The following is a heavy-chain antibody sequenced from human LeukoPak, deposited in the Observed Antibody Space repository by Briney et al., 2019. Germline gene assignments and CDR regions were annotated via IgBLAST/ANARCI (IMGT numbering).Heavy chain of an antibody. J-gene: IGHJ6*03. D-gene: IGHD3-10*01. CDR3: ARRGGSGSYYNYYYYYMDV. Sequence: PSETLSLTCAVYGGSFSGYYWSWIRQPPGKGLEWIGEINHSGSTNYNPSLKSRVTISVDTSKNQFSLKLSSVTAADTAVYYCARRGGSGSYYNYYYYYMDVWGKGTTVTISS. V-gene: IGHV4-34*01. CDR2: INHSGST. CDR1: GGSFSGYY.